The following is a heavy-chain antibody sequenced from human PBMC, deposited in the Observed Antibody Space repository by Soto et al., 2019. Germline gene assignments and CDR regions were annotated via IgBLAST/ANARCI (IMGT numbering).Heavy chain of an antibody. CDR1: GYTFTSYG. CDR3: AQGYCSGVRCYSNAFDI. Sequence: ASVKVACKASGYTFTSYGISWVRQAPGQGLEWMGWISAYNGNTNYAQKLQGRVTMTTDTSTSTAYMELRSLRSDDTAVYYCAQGYCSGVRCYSNAFDIWGQGTMVTVS. V-gene: IGHV1-18*01. D-gene: IGHD2-15*01. J-gene: IGHJ3*02. CDR2: ISAYNGNT.